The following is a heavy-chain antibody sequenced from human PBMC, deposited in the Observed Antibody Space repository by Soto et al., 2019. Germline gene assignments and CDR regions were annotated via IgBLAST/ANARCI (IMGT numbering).Heavy chain of an antibody. CDR1: GFTFSDYY. CDR2: ISSSSSYT. V-gene: IGHV3-11*06. Sequence: QVQLVESGGGLVKPGGSLRLSCAASGFTFSDYYMSWIRQAPGKGLECVSYISSSSSYTNYADSVKGRFTISRDNAKNSLYLQMNSLRAEDTAVYYCARWALRGYYDSTGLTDYWGLGTLVTVSS. D-gene: IGHD3-22*01. CDR3: ARWALRGYYDSTGLTDY. J-gene: IGHJ4*02.